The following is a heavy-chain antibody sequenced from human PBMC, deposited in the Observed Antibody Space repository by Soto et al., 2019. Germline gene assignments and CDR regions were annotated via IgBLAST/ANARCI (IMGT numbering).Heavy chain of an antibody. CDR3: ARHLHTVTTVGFGWYFDL. CDR2: IYPGDSDT. Sequence: EVQLVQSGAEVKKPGESLKISCKGSGYSFTSYWIGWVRQMPGKGLEWMGIIYPGDSDTRYSPSFQGQVTISADKSISTAYLQWSSLKASDTAMYYCARHLHTVTTVGFGWYFDLWGRGTLVTVSS. J-gene: IGHJ2*01. D-gene: IGHD4-17*01. CDR1: GYSFTSYW. V-gene: IGHV5-51*01.